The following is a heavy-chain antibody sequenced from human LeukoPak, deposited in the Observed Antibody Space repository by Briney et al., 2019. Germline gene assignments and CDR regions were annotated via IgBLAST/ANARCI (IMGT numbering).Heavy chain of an antibody. CDR2: NNSDGSST. J-gene: IGHJ3*02. CDR1: GVTFSSYW. D-gene: IGHD2-8*01. Sequence: PGGSLRLSCAASGVTFSSYWMHWVRQAPGKGLVWVSRNNSDGSSTSYADSVKGRFTISRDNAKNTLYLQMNSLRAEDTAVYYCARDRGGYCTNGVCWAGSFDIWGQGSMVTVSS. CDR3: ARDRGGYCTNGVCWAGSFDI. V-gene: IGHV3-74*01.